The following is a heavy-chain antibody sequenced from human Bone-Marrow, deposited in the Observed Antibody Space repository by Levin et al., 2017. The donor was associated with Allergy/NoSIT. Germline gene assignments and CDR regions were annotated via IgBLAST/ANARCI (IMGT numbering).Heavy chain of an antibody. V-gene: IGHV1-69*02. J-gene: IGHJ6*02. CDR3: ASSPGIAAAGTKVRYYYGMDV. D-gene: IGHD6-13*01. CDR1: GGTFSSYT. Sequence: SVKVSCKASGGTFSSYTISWVRQAPGQGLEWMGRIIPILGIANYAQKFQGRVTITADKSTSTAYMELSSLRSEDTAVYYCASSPGIAAAGTKVRYYYGMDVWGQGTTVTVSS. CDR2: IIPILGIA.